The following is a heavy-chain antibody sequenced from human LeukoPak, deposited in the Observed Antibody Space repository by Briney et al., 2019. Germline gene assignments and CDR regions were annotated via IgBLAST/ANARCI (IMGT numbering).Heavy chain of an antibody. CDR3: ARGRDGYNYHDY. CDR1: GDSFSSNSAT. V-gene: IGHV6-1*01. J-gene: IGHJ4*02. CDR2: TYYRSKWYN. D-gene: IGHD5-24*01. Sequence: PSQTLSLTCAISGDSFSSNSATWSWIRQSPSRGLEWLGRTYYRSKWYNDYAVSVKSRTTINPDTSKNQFSLQLNSVTPEDTAVYYCARGRDGYNYHDYWGQGTLVTVSS.